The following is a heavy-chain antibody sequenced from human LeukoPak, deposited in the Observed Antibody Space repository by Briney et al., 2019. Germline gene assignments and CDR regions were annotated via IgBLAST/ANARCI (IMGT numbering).Heavy chain of an antibody. Sequence: ASVKVSCKVSGYTLTELSMHWVRQAPGKGLEWMGGFDPEDGETIHAQKFQGRVTMTEDTSTDTAYMELSSLRSEDTAVYYCATVADCSSTSCYSLFDWGQGTLVTVSS. CDR1: GYTLTELS. V-gene: IGHV1-24*01. J-gene: IGHJ4*02. CDR3: ATVADCSSTSCYSLFD. CDR2: FDPEDGET. D-gene: IGHD2-2*01.